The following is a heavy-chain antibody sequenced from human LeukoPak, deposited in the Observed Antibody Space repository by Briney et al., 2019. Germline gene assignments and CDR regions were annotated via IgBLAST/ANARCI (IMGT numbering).Heavy chain of an antibody. D-gene: IGHD3-3*01. Sequence: SETPSLTCTVSGGSISSDSYYWSWIRQPAGKGLEWIGRIYTSGSTNYNPSLKSRVTISVDTSKNQFSLKLSSVTAADTAVYYCARSESDFWSGGGGYWGQGTLVTVSS. CDR2: IYTSGST. V-gene: IGHV4-61*02. J-gene: IGHJ4*02. CDR3: ARSESDFWSGGGGY. CDR1: GGSISSDSYY.